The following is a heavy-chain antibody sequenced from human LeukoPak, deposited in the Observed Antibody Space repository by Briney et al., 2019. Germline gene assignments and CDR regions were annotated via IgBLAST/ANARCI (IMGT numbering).Heavy chain of an antibody. CDR3: ARVSRYSYDSSGYFDY. CDR2: ISFSGST. V-gene: IGHV4-30-4*01. D-gene: IGHD3-22*01. J-gene: IGHJ4*02. Sequence: SQTLSPTCTVSGGSISSGNYYWSWIRQPPGKGLEWIGCISFSGSTYYNPSLESRVTISRDTSNNHFSLKLTSVTAADTAVYYCARVSRYSYDSSGYFDYWGQGTLVTVSS. CDR1: GGSISSGNYY.